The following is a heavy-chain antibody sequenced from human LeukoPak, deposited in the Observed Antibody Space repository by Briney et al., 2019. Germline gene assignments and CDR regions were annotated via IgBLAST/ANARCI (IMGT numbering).Heavy chain of an antibody. V-gene: IGHV1-2*02. CDR1: GYTFTGYY. J-gene: IGHJ2*01. Sequence: ASVKVSCKASGYTFTGYYMQWVRQAPGQGLEWMGWINPNSGGTNYAQKFQGRVTMTRDTSISTAYRELSRLRSDDTAAYYCARTSGTVTTSSWYFDLWGRGTLVTVSS. CDR3: ARTSGTVTTSSWYFDL. D-gene: IGHD4-17*01. CDR2: INPNSGGT.